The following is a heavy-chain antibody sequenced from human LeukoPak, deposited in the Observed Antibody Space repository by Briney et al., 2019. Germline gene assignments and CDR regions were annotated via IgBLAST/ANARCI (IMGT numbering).Heavy chain of an antibody. D-gene: IGHD2-8*01. CDR2: IPYDGSNK. CDR3: ARALIGYYFDY. Sequence: PGGSLRLSCAASGFTFSSYAMHWVRQAPGKGLEWVAVIPYDGSNKYYADSVKGRFTISRDNSKNSLYLQMNSLRAEDTAVYYCARALIGYYFDYWGQGTLVTVSS. V-gene: IGHV3-30*04. J-gene: IGHJ4*02. CDR1: GFTFSSYA.